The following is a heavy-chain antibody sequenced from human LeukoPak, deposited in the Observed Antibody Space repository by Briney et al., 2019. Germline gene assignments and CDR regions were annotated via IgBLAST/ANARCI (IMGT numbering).Heavy chain of an antibody. CDR3: ARSTRGYSYILDY. J-gene: IGHJ4*02. CDR1: GFTVSSNY. V-gene: IGHV3-53*01. D-gene: IGHD5-12*01. CDR2: IYSDGST. Sequence: GGSLRLSCAASGFTVSSNYMSWVRQAPGKGLEWVSVIYSDGSTYFADSVKGRFAISRDNSKNTLYLQMNSLRAEDTAVYYCARSTRGYSYILDYWGQGTLVTVSS.